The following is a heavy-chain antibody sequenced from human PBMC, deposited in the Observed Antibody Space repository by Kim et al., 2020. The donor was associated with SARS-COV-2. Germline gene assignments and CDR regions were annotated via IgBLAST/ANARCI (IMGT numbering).Heavy chain of an antibody. D-gene: IGHD2-15*01. Sequence: GGSLRLSCAASGFTVSSNYMNWVRQAPGKGLEWVSVIYRGGSTFYADSVRGRFTISRDNSQNTLYLQMNSLRAEDTAVYYCAREADTPYTGFDCWGQGTLVTVSS. CDR1: GFTVSSNY. J-gene: IGHJ4*02. V-gene: IGHV3-66*01. CDR3: AREADTPYTGFDC. CDR2: IYRGGST.